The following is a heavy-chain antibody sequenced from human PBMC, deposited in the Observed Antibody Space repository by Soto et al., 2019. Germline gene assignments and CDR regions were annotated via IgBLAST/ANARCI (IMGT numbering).Heavy chain of an antibody. V-gene: IGHV3-23*01. CDR1: GFSFSAYA. CDR2: LVGSGADK. J-gene: IGHJ3*02. Sequence: EVQLLESGGGLVQPGGSLRLSCAASGFSFSAYAMNWVRQAPGKGLQWVSGLVGSGADKNYADSVRGRFTVSRDNSKNKLYLQINSLRDEDTGVYYCAKYLIAKNGVWEAFDMWGRGTKVTVSS. D-gene: IGHD2-8*01. CDR3: AKYLIAKNGVWEAFDM.